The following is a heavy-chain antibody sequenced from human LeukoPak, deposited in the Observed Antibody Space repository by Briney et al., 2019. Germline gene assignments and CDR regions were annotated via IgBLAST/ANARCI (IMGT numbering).Heavy chain of an antibody. CDR2: IIPTSATA. CDR3: ARGGYSYGYGSPFDY. Sequence: SVKVSCKAFAGTFSSYAISWVRQAPGQRPECMGRIIPTSATANYPQQFHGRCTITTDESTSPAYMKLSSLRSEDTAVYYCARGGYSYGYGSPFDYWGQGTLVTVSS. V-gene: IGHV1-69*05. D-gene: IGHD5-18*01. J-gene: IGHJ4*02. CDR1: AGTFSSYA.